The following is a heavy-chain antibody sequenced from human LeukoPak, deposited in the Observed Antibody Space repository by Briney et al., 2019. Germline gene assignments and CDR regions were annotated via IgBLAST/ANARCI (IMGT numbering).Heavy chain of an antibody. D-gene: IGHD1-26*01. CDR1: GFTFSSYG. CDR3: ARAPFAWELLHFDY. Sequence: GGSLRLSCAASGFTFSSYGMHWVRQAPGKGLEWVAVIWYDGSNKYYADSVKGRFTISRDNSKNTLYLQMNSLRAEDTAVYYCARAPFAWELLHFDYWGQGTLVTVSS. CDR2: IWYDGSNK. J-gene: IGHJ4*02. V-gene: IGHV3-33*08.